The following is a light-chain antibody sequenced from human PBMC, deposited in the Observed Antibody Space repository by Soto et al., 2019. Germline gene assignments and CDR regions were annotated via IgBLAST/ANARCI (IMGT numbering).Light chain of an antibody. Sequence: DIQVTQSPSSLSASLGDRVSITCRTSESVSAYLNWYQQKPGKAPNLLIFGASNLQSGVPSRFSGSGYGTDFTLNIDNLQPEDFATYYCQQSSSVSVTFGQGTRLDIK. CDR1: ESVSAY. CDR2: GAS. J-gene: IGKJ5*01. V-gene: IGKV1-39*01. CDR3: QQSSSVSVT.